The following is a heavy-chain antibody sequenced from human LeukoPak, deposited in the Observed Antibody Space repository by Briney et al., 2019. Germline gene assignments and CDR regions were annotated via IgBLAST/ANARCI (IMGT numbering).Heavy chain of an antibody. J-gene: IGHJ6*03. CDR3: ARTTNSYCYYYYIDV. D-gene: IGHD1-26*01. CDR1: GYTFTSSG. V-gene: IGHV1-18*01. CDR2: INAYNGNT. Sequence: GASVKVSCKASGYTFTSSGISWVRQAPGQGLEWMGWINAYNGNTDYAQKLQGRVTMTTDTSTSTAYMELRSLRSDDTAVYYCARTTNSYCYYYYIDVWGKGTTVTVSS.